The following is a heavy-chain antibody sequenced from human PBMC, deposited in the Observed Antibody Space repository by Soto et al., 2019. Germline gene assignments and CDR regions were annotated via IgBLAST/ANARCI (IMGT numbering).Heavy chain of an antibody. CDR1: GFTFSSYG. CDR2: IGYDGSNK. CDR3: ARTGVGATLRYYYSGMDV. D-gene: IGHD1-26*01. V-gene: IGHV3-33*01. Sequence: GGSLRLSCAASGFTFSSYGMHWVRQAPGKGLEWVAVIGYDGSNKYYAASVKGRFTTSRDNSKNTLYLQMNSLRAEDTAVYYCARTGVGATLRYYYSGMDVWGQGTTVTVSS. J-gene: IGHJ6*02.